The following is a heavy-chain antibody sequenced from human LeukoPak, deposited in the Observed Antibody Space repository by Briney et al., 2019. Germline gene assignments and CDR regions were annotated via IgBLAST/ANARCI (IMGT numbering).Heavy chain of an antibody. Sequence: ASVKVSCKVSGYTLTELSMHWVRQAPGKGLEWMGGFDPEDGETIYAQKFQGRVTMTEDTSTDTAYMELSSLRSEDTAVYYCATDRGLAGTKENWFDPWDQGTLVTVSS. J-gene: IGHJ5*02. V-gene: IGHV1-24*01. CDR3: ATDRGLAGTKENWFDP. D-gene: IGHD6-13*01. CDR1: GYTLTELS. CDR2: FDPEDGET.